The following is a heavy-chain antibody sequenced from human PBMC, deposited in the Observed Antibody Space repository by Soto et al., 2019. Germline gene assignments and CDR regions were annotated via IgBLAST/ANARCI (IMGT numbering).Heavy chain of an antibody. V-gene: IGHV4-34*01. CDR2: INHSGST. Sequence: SETLSLTCAVYGGSFSGYYWSWIRQPPGKGLEWIGEINHSGSTNYNPSLKSRVTISVDTSKNQFSLKLSSVTAADTAVYYCARLGRITMVRGVTYYYYYMDVWGKGTTVTVSS. CDR3: ARLGRITMVRGVTYYYYYMDV. D-gene: IGHD3-10*01. CDR1: GGSFSGYY. J-gene: IGHJ6*03.